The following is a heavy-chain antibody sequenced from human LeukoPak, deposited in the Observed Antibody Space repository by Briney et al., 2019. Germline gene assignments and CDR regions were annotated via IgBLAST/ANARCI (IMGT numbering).Heavy chain of an antibody. CDR1: GFTFSSYW. V-gene: IGHV3-74*01. CDR2: INSDGSGT. J-gene: IGHJ4*02. Sequence: GGSLRLSCAASGFTFSSYWMHWVRQAPGKGLVWVSRINSDGSGTSYADSVKGRFTISRDNAKNTLYLQMNSLRAEDTAVYYCARAPSYDSSGPLGYWGQGTLVTVSS. D-gene: IGHD3-22*01. CDR3: ARAPSYDSSGPLGY.